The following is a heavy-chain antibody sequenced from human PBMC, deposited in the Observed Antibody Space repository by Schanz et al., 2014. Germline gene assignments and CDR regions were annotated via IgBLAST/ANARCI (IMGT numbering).Heavy chain of an antibody. J-gene: IGHJ6*02. CDR2: IRQDVRAK. V-gene: IGHV3-7*04. Sequence: DVQLVESGGTLVRPGGSLRLSCAASGFTFSSHWMTWVRQAPGRGLEWVANIRQDVRAKYYVDSVKGRFTISRDNIASSLFLQMNSLRAEDSAGYYCARGLIVGGRQHFCVSYGLDVWGQGTTVTVSS. CDR1: GFTFSSHW. CDR3: ARGLIVGGRQHFCVSYGLDV. D-gene: IGHD1-26*01.